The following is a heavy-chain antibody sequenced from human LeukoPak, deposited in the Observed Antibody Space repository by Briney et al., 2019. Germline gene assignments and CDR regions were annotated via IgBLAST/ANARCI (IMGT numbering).Heavy chain of an antibody. CDR1: GYSFSTYW. CDR3: AREGSSSSGWPNFDY. V-gene: IGHV5-10-1*01. Sequence: GESLKISCQGSGYSFSTYWINWVRQMPGKGLEWMGSIDPSDSYIKYSPSFQGHVTLSADKSINTAYLQWSSLRASDTAMYYCAREGSSSSGWPNFDYWGQGTLVTVSS. D-gene: IGHD6-6*01. J-gene: IGHJ4*02. CDR2: IDPSDSYI.